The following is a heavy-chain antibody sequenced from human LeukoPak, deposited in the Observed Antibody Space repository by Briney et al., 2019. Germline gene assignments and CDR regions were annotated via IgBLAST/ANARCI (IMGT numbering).Heavy chain of an antibody. CDR1: GGTFSSYA. J-gene: IGHJ3*02. Sequence: WASVKVSCKASGGTFSSYAISWVRQAPGQGLEWMGRIIPILGIANYAQKFQGRVTITADKSTSTAYMELSSLRSEDTAVYYCARDVLTTVTYFDIWGQGTMVTVSS. D-gene: IGHD4-17*01. V-gene: IGHV1-69*04. CDR3: ARDVLTTVTYFDI. CDR2: IIPILGIA.